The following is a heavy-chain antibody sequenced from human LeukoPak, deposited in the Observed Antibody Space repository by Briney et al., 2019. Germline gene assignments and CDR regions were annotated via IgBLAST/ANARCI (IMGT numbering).Heavy chain of an antibody. CDR2: IKQDGSKK. D-gene: IGHD5-18*01. CDR3: AGAMVTTTDY. Sequence: PGGSLRLSCVASGFPFSSYWMTWVRQAPGKGLEWVANIKQDGSKKSYVDSVKGRFTISRDNAKNSLYLQMNSLRAEDTAVYYCAGAMVTTTDYWGQGTLVTVSS. V-gene: IGHV3-7*04. CDR1: GFPFSSYW. J-gene: IGHJ4*02.